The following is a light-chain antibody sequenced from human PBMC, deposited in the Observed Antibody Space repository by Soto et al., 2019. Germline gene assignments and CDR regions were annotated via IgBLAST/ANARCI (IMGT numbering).Light chain of an antibody. V-gene: IGLV1-44*01. Sequence: QSVLTQPPSASGTPGQRVTISCSGSSPNIGGNTVNWYQQLPGTAPKLLIYSNNQRPSGVPDRFSGSKSGTSASLAINGPQSEDEADYYCAAWDDSLNGYVFGTGTKVTVL. CDR3: AAWDDSLNGYV. J-gene: IGLJ1*01. CDR1: SPNIGGNT. CDR2: SNN.